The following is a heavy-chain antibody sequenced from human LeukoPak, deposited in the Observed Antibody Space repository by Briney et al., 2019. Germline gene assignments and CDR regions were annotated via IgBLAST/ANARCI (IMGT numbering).Heavy chain of an antibody. D-gene: IGHD4-11*01. CDR3: ARDAIVRDYSNSDY. V-gene: IGHV1-2*02. J-gene: IGHJ4*02. CDR1: GYTFTDYY. Sequence: GASVKVSCKASGYTFTDYYIHWVRQAPGQGLEWMGWINPNSGGTNYAQKFQGRVTMTRDTSISTAYMELSRLTSDDTAVYYCARDAIVRDYSNSDYWGQGTLVTVSS. CDR2: INPNSGGT.